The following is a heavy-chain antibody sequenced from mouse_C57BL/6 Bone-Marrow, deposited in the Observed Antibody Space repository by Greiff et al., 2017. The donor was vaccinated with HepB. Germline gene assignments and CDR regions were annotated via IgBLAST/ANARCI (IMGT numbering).Heavy chain of an antibody. V-gene: IGHV5-17*01. J-gene: IGHJ1*03. Sequence: EVKLVESGGGLVKPGGSLKLSCAASGFTFSDYGMHWVRQAPEKGLEWVAYISSGSSTIYYADTVKGRFTISRDNAKNTLFLQMTSLRSEDTAMYYCARPTTWGYFDVWGTGTTVTVSS. CDR3: ARPTTWGYFDV. D-gene: IGHD2-13*01. CDR1: GFTFSDYG. CDR2: ISSGSSTI.